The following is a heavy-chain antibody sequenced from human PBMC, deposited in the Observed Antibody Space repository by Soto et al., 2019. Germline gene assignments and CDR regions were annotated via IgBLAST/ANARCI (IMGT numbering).Heavy chain of an antibody. Sequence: GGALRLSCAAPGFTFSDYAMSWGPPAPGKGLEWVSGINSNGATTYYADSVGGRFTISRDNFKNTLYLQMNSLRAEDTAVYYCAKGGTIFGVQRWFDPWGQGALVTVSS. J-gene: IGHJ5*02. CDR3: AKGGTIFGVQRWFDP. CDR2: INSNGATT. CDR1: GFTFSDYA. V-gene: IGHV3-23*01. D-gene: IGHD3-3*01.